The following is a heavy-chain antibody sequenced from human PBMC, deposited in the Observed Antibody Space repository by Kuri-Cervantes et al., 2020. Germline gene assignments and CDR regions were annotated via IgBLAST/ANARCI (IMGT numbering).Heavy chain of an antibody. CDR2: IYWDDDK. V-gene: IGHV2-5*02. CDR3: ARTIAVAGRGYFDY. D-gene: IGHD6-19*01. J-gene: IGHJ4*02. Sequence: SGPTLVKPTQTLTLTCTFSGFSLSTSGVGVGWIRQPPGKALEWLAPIYWDDDKRYSPSLKSRLTITKDTSKNQVVLTMTNMDPVDTATYYCARTIAVAGRGYFDYWGQGTLVTVSS. CDR1: GFSLSTSGVG.